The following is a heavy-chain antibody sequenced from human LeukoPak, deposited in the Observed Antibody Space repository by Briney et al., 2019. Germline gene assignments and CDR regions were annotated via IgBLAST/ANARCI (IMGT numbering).Heavy chain of an antibody. Sequence: PGGSLRLSCAASGFTFSSYAMHWVRQAPGKGLEWVAVISYDGGNKYYADSVKGRFTISRDNSKNTLYLQMNSLRAEGTAVYYCAPSRDGYTMWDYWGQGTLVTVSS. D-gene: IGHD5-24*01. CDR2: ISYDGGNK. J-gene: IGHJ4*02. CDR1: GFTFSSYA. CDR3: APSRDGYTMWDY. V-gene: IGHV3-30-3*01.